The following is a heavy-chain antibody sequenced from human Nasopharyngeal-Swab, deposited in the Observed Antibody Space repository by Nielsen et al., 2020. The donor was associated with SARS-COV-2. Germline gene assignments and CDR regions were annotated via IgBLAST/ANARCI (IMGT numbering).Heavy chain of an antibody. D-gene: IGHD6-19*01. J-gene: IGHJ3*02. CDR3: AKDSTGIAVAGTQPSAFDI. V-gene: IGHV3-9*01. Sequence: WIRQPPGKGLEWVSGISWNSGSIGCADSVKGRFTISRDNAKNSLYLQMNSLRAEDTALYYCAKDSTGIAVAGTQPSAFDIWGQGTMVTVSS. CDR2: ISWNSGSI.